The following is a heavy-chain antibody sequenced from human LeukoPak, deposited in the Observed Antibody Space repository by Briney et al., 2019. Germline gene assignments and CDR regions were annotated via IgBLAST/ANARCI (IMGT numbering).Heavy chain of an antibody. CDR2: ISSSGRTT. Sequence: PGGSLRLSXAASGFIFSDYYMSWFRQAPGKGPEWVSYISSSGRTTYYSDSVKGRFTISRDNAKNSLYLQMNSLRAQDTAVYYCARDYDSTGNERDYYYMDVWGKGTTVTVSS. CDR1: GFIFSDYY. V-gene: IGHV3-11*04. D-gene: IGHD3-22*01. J-gene: IGHJ6*03. CDR3: ARDYDSTGNERDYYYMDV.